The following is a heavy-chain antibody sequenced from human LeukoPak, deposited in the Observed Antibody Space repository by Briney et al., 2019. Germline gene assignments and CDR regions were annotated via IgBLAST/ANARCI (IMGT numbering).Heavy chain of an antibody. CDR2: INPNSGGT. D-gene: IGHD6-19*01. CDR3: AIAVAGEYFQH. V-gene: IGHV1-2*02. J-gene: IGHJ1*01. Sequence: ASVKVSCKASGNTFTGYYMHWVRQAPGQGLEWMGGINPNSGGTNYAQKFQGRVTMTRDTSISTAYMELSRLRSDDTAVYYCAIAVAGEYFQHWGQGTLVTVSS. CDR1: GNTFTGYY.